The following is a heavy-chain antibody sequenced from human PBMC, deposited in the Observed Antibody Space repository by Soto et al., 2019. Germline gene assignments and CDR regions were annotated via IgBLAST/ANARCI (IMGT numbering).Heavy chain of an antibody. CDR2: IDTSSTKI. CDR3: ASHYDMWSGYLSPVDY. V-gene: IGHV3-11*01. D-gene: IGHD3-3*01. Sequence: QVQLVESGGDLVKRGGSLRLSCAASGYTFSDYYMSWIRQAPGKGLEWISYIDTSSTKIYYADSVKGRFTISRDNAKNSPYLEMNRLRDADTAVYYCASHYDMWSGYLSPVDYWGQGTLVTVSS. J-gene: IGHJ4*02. CDR1: GYTFSDYY.